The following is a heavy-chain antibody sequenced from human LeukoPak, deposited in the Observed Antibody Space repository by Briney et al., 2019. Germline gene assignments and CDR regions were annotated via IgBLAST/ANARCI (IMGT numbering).Heavy chain of an antibody. D-gene: IGHD3-22*01. J-gene: IGHJ1*01. Sequence: PSETLSLTCTVSGGSISSSSYYWGWIRQPPGKGLEWIGSIYYSGSTYYNPSLKSRVTISVDTSKNQFSLKLSSVTAADTAVYYCARADSSGSPGHWGQGTLVTVSS. V-gene: IGHV4-39*07. CDR2: IYYSGST. CDR3: ARADSSGSPGH. CDR1: GGSISSSSYY.